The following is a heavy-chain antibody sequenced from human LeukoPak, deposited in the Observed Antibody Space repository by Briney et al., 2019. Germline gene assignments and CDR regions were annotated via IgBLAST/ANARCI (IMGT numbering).Heavy chain of an antibody. CDR2: ISGSGGST. J-gene: IGHJ5*02. Sequence: GGSLRLSCAASGFTLSSYGMSWVRQAPGKGLEWVSTISGSGGSTYYADSVKGRFTISRDNSKNTLYLQMNSLRAEDTAVYYCAKDMYSSSVPNWFDPWGQGTLVTVSS. D-gene: IGHD6-13*01. CDR1: GFTLSSYG. CDR3: AKDMYSSSVPNWFDP. V-gene: IGHV3-23*01.